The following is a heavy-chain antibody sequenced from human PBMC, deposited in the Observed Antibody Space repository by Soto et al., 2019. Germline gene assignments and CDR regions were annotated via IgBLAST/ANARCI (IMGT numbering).Heavy chain of an antibody. CDR1: GGTFSSYA. CDR2: IIPIFGTA. CDR3: AREGRGYCSSTSCPTQGYFDY. D-gene: IGHD2-2*01. V-gene: IGHV1-69*13. Sequence: ASVKVSCKASGGTFSSYAISWVRQAPGQGLEWMGGIIPIFGTANYAQKFQGRVTITADESTSTAYMELSSLRSEDTAVYYCAREGRGYCSSTSCPTQGYFDYWGQGTLVTVSS. J-gene: IGHJ4*02.